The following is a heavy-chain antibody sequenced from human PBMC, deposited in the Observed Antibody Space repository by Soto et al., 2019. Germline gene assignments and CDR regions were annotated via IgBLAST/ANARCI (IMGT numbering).Heavy chain of an antibody. Sequence: PGESLKISCKGSGYSFTSYWISWVRQMPGKGLEWMGRIDPSDSYTNYSPSFQGHVTISADKSISTAYLQWSSLKASDTAMYYCAREDRSLNWFDPWGRGTLVTVSS. J-gene: IGHJ5*02. CDR1: GYSFTSYW. V-gene: IGHV5-10-1*01. D-gene: IGHD6-13*01. CDR3: AREDRSLNWFDP. CDR2: IDPSDSYT.